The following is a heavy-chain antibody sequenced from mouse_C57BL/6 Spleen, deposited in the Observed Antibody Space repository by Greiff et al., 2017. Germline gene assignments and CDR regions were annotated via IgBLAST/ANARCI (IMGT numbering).Heavy chain of an antibody. D-gene: IGHD1-1*01. CDR3: ARSYYGSSLFDY. CDR2: IYPSSGYT. J-gene: IGHJ2*01. CDR1: GYTFTSYT. V-gene: IGHV1-4*01. Sequence: QVQLQQSGAELARPGASVKMSCKASGYTFTSYTMHWVKQRPGQGLEWIGYIYPSSGYTKYNQKFKDKATLTADKSSSTAYMQLSSLTSEDSAVYYCARSYYGSSLFDYWGQGTTLTVSS.